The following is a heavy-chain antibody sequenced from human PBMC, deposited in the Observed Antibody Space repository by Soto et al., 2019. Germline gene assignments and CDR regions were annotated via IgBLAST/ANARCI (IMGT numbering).Heavy chain of an antibody. CDR1: GYTFTSYA. Sequence: QVQLVQSGAEVKKPGASVKVSCKASGYTFTSYAMHWVRQAPGQRLEWMGWINAGNGNTKYSQKFQGRVTITRDTSASTAYMELRSMRSEATAVYYCARSVVVPTAPDYWGQGTLVTVSS. J-gene: IGHJ4*02. D-gene: IGHD2-2*01. V-gene: IGHV1-3*01. CDR3: ARSVVVPTAPDY. CDR2: INAGNGNT.